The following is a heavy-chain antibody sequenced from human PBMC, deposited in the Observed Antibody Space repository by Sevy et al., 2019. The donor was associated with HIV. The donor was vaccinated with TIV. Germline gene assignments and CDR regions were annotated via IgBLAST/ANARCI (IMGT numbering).Heavy chain of an antibody. CDR1: VFTFSSYA. V-gene: IGHV3-30*09. J-gene: IGHJ4*02. D-gene: IGHD2-21*02. CDR3: ARVGVSYCTDDCYHRFDY. Sequence: GGSLRLPCAASVFTFSSYALLWVRQAPGKGLEWVSLISYDGSKKYYSDSVKGRFAISRDESKTTLFLQMNSLRSEDTAIYYCARVGVSYCTDDCYHRFDYWGRGTLVTVSS. CDR2: ISYDGSKK.